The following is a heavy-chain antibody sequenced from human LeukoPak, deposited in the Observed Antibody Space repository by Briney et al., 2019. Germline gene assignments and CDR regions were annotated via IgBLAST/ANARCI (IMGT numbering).Heavy chain of an antibody. V-gene: IGHV3-30*02. CDR3: AVGGTYDFWSGYRELDY. Sequence: GGSLRLSCAASGFTFSSYGMHWVRQAPGKGLEWVAFIRYDGSNKYYADSVKGRFTISRDNSKNTLYPQMNSLRAEDTAVYYCAVGGTYDFWSGYRELDYWGQGTLVTVSS. D-gene: IGHD3-3*01. J-gene: IGHJ4*02. CDR1: GFTFSSYG. CDR2: IRYDGSNK.